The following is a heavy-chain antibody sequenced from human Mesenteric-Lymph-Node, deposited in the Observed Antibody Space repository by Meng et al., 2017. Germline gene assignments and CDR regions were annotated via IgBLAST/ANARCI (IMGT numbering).Heavy chain of an antibody. Sequence: EVQLVESGGGLVKPGGSLRLSCAASGFTFSSYTMNWVRRVPGKGLGWVSSISSSSNYIYSADSVKGRFTISRDNAKNSLYLQMNSLRAEDTAVYYCARDTPGLLFDYWGQGTLVTVSS. V-gene: IGHV3-21*01. J-gene: IGHJ4*02. CDR2: ISSSSNYI. CDR1: GFTFSSYT. CDR3: ARDTPGLLFDY. D-gene: IGHD5-18*01.